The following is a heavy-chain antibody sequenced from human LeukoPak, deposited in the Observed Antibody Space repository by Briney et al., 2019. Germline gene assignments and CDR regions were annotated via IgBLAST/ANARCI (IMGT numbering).Heavy chain of an antibody. CDR1: GFTFSSYW. J-gene: IGHJ6*04. CDR2: IKQDGSEK. CDR3: ARDIVVVPAAIATSGFDRYGMDV. V-gene: IGHV3-7*03. D-gene: IGHD2-2*02. Sequence: PGGSLRLSCAASGFTFSSYWMSWVRQAPGKGLEWVANIKQDGSEKYYVDSVKGRFTISRDNAENSLYLQMNSLRAEDTAVYYCARDIVVVPAAIATSGFDRYGMDVWGKGTTVTVSS.